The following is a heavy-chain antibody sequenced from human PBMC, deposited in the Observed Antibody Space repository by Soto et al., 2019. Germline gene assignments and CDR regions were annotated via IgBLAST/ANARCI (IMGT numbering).Heavy chain of an antibody. J-gene: IGHJ4*02. V-gene: IGHV1-2*02. Sequence: ASVKVSCKASGYTFTGYYMHWVRQAPGQGLEWMGWINPNSGGTNYAQKFQGRVTMTRDTSISTAYMELSRLRSDDTAVYYCARRLRHSYGLYYFDYWGQGTLVT. CDR1: GYTFTGYY. CDR3: ARRLRHSYGLYYFDY. D-gene: IGHD5-18*01. CDR2: INPNSGGT.